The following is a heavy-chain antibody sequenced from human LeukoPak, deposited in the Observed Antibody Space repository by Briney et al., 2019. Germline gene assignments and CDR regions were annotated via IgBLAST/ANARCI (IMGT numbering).Heavy chain of an antibody. J-gene: IGHJ4*02. V-gene: IGHV3-9*01. CDR2: ISWNSGSI. Sequence: GGSLRLSCAASGFTFDDYAMHWVRQAPGKGLEWVSGISWNSGSIGYADSVKGRFTISRDNAKNSLYLQMNSLRAEDTALYYCAKDAGGYYDSSRGFDYWGQGTLVTVSS. CDR1: GFTFDDYA. CDR3: AKDAGGYYDSSRGFDY. D-gene: IGHD3-22*01.